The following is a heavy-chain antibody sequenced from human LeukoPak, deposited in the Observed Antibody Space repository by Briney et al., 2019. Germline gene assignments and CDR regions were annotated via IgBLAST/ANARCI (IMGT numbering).Heavy chain of an antibody. Sequence: PSQTLSLTCSVSGGSISSGSFCWHWIRQPAGKGLEWIGRIYASGSTNYNPSLKSRLTISLGTSKNQFSLNLSSVTAADTAVYYCAGEDRHGMSGVVGFDPWGQGTLVTVSS. CDR1: GGSISSGSFC. D-gene: IGHD3-3*01. J-gene: IGHJ5*02. V-gene: IGHV4-61*02. CDR2: IYASGST. CDR3: AGEDRHGMSGVVGFDP.